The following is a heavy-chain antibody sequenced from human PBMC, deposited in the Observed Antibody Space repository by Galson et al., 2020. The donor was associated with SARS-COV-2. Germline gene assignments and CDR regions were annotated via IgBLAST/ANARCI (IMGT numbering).Heavy chain of an antibody. J-gene: IGHJ3*01. D-gene: IGHD2-15*01. CDR2: INHSEDT. CDR3: ARVVEPAATSTDGFDL. V-gene: IGHV4-34*01. CDR1: GGSFSGYY. Sequence: SETLSLTCAVYGGSFSGYYWTWIRQPPEKGLEWIGEINHSEDTNYNPTLKSRVTMSVDTSKNQFSLKLNSVTAADTAVYFCARVVEPAATSTDGFDLWGQGTAVTVSS.